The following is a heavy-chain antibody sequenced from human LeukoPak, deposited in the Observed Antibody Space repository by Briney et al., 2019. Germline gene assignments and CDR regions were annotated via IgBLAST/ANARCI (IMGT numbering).Heavy chain of an antibody. Sequence: GGSLRLSCATSGFTFRSSEMNWVRQAPGKGLEWVSYISGTGNTIYYADSVKGRFTISRDNAKNSLYLQMNSLRAEDTAVYYCARDSYNGDYVPGYFQHWGQGTLVTVSS. CDR1: GFTFRSSE. J-gene: IGHJ1*01. V-gene: IGHV3-48*03. CDR2: ISGTGNTI. D-gene: IGHD4-17*01. CDR3: ARDSYNGDYVPGYFQH.